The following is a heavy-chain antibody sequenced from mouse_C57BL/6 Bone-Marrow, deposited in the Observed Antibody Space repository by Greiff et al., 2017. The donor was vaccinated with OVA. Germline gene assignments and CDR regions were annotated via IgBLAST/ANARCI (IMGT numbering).Heavy chain of an antibody. D-gene: IGHD1-1*01. CDR2: IDPSDSYT. J-gene: IGHJ4*01. CDR1: GYTFTSYW. V-gene: IGHV1-59*01. Sequence: QVQLQQSGAELVRPGTSVKLSCKASGYTFTSYWMHWVKQRPGQGLEWIGVIDPSDSYTNYNQKFKGKATLTVDTSSSTAYMQLSSLTSEDSAVYYCARGYYGSSLYYAMDYWGQGTSVTVSS. CDR3: ARGYYGSSLYYAMDY.